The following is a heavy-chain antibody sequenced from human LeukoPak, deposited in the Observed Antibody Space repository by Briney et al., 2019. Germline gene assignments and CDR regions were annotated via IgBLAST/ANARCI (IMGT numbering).Heavy chain of an antibody. Sequence: GGSLRLSCAASGFTFSSYAMHWVRQAPGKGLEWVAVISYDGSNKYYADSVKGRFTISRDNSKNTLYLQMNSLRAEDTAVYYCARDHTAVVVPAAIFLAPIESENRTPYFDYWGQGTLVTVSS. CDR1: GFTFSSYA. V-gene: IGHV3-30-3*01. CDR3: ARDHTAVVVPAAIFLAPIESENRTPYFDY. J-gene: IGHJ4*02. CDR2: ISYDGSNK. D-gene: IGHD2-2*01.